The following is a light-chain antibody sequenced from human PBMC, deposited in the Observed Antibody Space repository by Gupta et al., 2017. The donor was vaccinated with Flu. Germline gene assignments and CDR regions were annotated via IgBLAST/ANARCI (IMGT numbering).Light chain of an antibody. CDR3: QAWDTSTSWV. V-gene: IGLV3-1*01. J-gene: IGLJ3*02. CDR2: QDT. CDR1: KLGDKF. Sequence: SNEMTLPQSMAASSVTPVPTNCSGDKLGDKFAYWYQQKPGQSTVLVIYQDTKRPSGILERFSGSNSGNTATLTISGTQAMDEADYYCQAWDTSTSWVFGGGTKLTVL.